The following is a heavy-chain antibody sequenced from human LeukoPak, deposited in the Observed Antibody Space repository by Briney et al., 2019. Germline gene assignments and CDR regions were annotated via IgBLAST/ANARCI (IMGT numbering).Heavy chain of an antibody. CDR3: AKVISSYDFWSGLRGPDY. Sequence: ETLSLTCTVSGGSISNSNYYWGWIRQAPGKGLEWVSAISGSGGSTYYADSVKGRFTISRDNSKNTLYLQMNSLRAEDTAVYYCAKVISSYDFWSGLRGPDYWGQGTLVTVSS. CDR1: GGSISNSNYY. D-gene: IGHD3-3*01. J-gene: IGHJ4*02. V-gene: IGHV3-23*01. CDR2: ISGSGGST.